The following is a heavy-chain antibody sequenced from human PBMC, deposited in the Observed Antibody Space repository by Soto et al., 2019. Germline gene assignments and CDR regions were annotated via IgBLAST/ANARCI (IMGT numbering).Heavy chain of an antibody. J-gene: IGHJ4*02. V-gene: IGHV1-2*02. Sequence: ASVKVSCKASGYTFTAYYIHWARQAPGQGLEWMCWFSPNSGVTNYAQKLQGRVTMTRDRSINTAHMELSGLKSDDSAIYYWARDGQYDDYGYYFDFWGAGTLVTVSS. D-gene: IGHD4-17*01. CDR2: FSPNSGVT. CDR1: GYTFTAYY. CDR3: ARDGQYDDYGYYFDF.